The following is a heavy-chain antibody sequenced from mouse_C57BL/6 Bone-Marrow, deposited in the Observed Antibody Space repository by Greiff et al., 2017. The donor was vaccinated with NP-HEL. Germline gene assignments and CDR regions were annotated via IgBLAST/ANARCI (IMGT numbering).Heavy chain of an antibody. CDR2: IDPSDSYT. CDR3: ATSSLHYYGSISCAMDY. V-gene: IGHV1-69*01. J-gene: IGHJ4*01. Sequence: QVQLQQPGAELVMPGASVKLSCKASGYTFTSYWMHWVKQRPGQGLEWIREIDPSDSYTNYNQKFKGKSTLTVDKYSSTAYMQLSSLTSEDSAVYYCATSSLHYYGSISCAMDYWGQGTSVTVSS. D-gene: IGHD1-1*01. CDR1: GYTFTSYW.